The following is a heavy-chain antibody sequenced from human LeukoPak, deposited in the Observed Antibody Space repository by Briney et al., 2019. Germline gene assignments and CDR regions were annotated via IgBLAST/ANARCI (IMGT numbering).Heavy chain of an antibody. CDR2: ISSSSSTI. CDR1: GFTFGSYS. Sequence: GGSLRLSCAASGFTFGSYSMNWVRQAPGKGLEWVSYISSSSSTIYYADSVKGRFTISRDNAKNSLYLQMNSLRAEDTAVYYCARGPRADGWDFSYWGQGTLVTVSS. D-gene: IGHD1-26*01. CDR3: ARGPRADGWDFSY. J-gene: IGHJ4*02. V-gene: IGHV3-48*01.